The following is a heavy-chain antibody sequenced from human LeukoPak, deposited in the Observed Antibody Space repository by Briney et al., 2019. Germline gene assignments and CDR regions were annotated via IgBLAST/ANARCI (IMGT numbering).Heavy chain of an antibody. J-gene: IGHJ4*02. D-gene: IGHD3-3*01. V-gene: IGHV4-4*02. CDR2: IYHSGST. CDR1: GGSISSSNW. CDR3: ARDGVTIFGVVIKPLLDY. Sequence: SGTLSLTCAVSGGSISSSNWWSWVRQPPGKGLEWIGEIYHSGSTNYNPSLKSRVTISVDKSKNQFSLKLSSVTAADTAVYYCARDGVTIFGVVIKPLLDYWGQGTLVTVSS.